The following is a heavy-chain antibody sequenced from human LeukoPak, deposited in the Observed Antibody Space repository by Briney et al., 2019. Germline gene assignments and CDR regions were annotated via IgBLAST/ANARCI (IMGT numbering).Heavy chain of an antibody. CDR2: IKSDGRST. D-gene: IGHD6-19*01. V-gene: IGHV3-74*01. Sequence: GGSLRLSCAGSGFSFSSHGMNWVRQAPGKGLERVSRIKSDGRSTSYADSVKGRFTSSRDNAKNTLYLQMNSLRAEDTAVYFCARVGAVAGAFDIWGQGTMVTVSS. CDR1: GFSFSSHG. CDR3: ARVGAVAGAFDI. J-gene: IGHJ3*02.